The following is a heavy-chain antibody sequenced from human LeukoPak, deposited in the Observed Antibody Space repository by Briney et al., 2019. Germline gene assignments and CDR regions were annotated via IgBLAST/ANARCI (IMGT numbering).Heavy chain of an antibody. CDR1: GGSISSYY. CDR3: ARWTLHDAFEI. V-gene: IGHV4-4*07. D-gene: IGHD2-15*01. Sequence: PSETLSLTCTVSGGSISSYYWSWIRQPAGKGLEWIGRISTSGITNYNPSLRSRVTMSVDTSKNQFSLKLRSVTAADTAVYYCARWTLHDAFEIWGQGTIVTVSS. CDR2: ISTSGIT. J-gene: IGHJ3*02.